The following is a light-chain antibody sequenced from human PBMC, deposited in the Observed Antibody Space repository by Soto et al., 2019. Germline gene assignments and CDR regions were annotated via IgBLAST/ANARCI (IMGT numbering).Light chain of an antibody. CDR1: QSVSSN. J-gene: IGKJ5*01. CDR3: QQYNNWPLST. CDR2: GAS. Sequence: EIVMTQSPATLSVSPGERATLSCRASQSVSSNLAWYQQKPGQAPRLLIYGASTRATGIPDRFSGSGSGTEFTLTISSLQSEDFAVYYCQQYNNWPLSTFGQGTRLESK. V-gene: IGKV3-15*01.